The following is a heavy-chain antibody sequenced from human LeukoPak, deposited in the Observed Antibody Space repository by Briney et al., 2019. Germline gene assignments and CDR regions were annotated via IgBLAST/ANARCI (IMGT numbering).Heavy chain of an antibody. CDR1: GYSFTSYW. CDR2: IYPGDSDT. J-gene: IGHJ3*02. Sequence: GESLKISCKGSGYSFTSYWIGWARQMPGKGLEWMGIIYPGDSDTRYSPSFQGQVTISADKSISTAYLQWSSLKASDTAMYYCARSTLGYCSSTSCYPDAFDIWGQGTMVTVSS. V-gene: IGHV5-51*01. CDR3: ARSTLGYCSSTSCYPDAFDI. D-gene: IGHD2-2*01.